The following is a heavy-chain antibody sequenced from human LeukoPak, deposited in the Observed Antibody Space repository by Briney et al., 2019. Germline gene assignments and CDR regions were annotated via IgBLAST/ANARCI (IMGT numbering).Heavy chain of an antibody. V-gene: IGHV3-7*01. CDR1: GFTFSSYW. Sequence: GGSLRLSCAASGFTFSSYWMSWVRQAPGKGLEWVANIKQDGSEKYYVDSVKGRFTISRDNAKNSLYLQMNSLRAEDTAVYYCARDYYGSGSYYDYWGQGTLVTVSS. J-gene: IGHJ4*02. D-gene: IGHD3-10*01. CDR3: ARDYYGSGSYYDY. CDR2: IKQDGSEK.